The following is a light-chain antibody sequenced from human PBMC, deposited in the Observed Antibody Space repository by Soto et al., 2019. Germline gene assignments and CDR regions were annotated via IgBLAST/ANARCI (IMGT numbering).Light chain of an antibody. CDR2: DVS. V-gene: IGLV2-14*01. CDR3: SSYTSSSTLGV. J-gene: IGLJ1*01. CDR1: SSDVGGYNY. Sequence: QSALTQPASVSGSPGQSITISCTGTSSDVGGYNYVSWYQQHPGKASKLMIYDVSNRPSGVSNRFSGSKSGNTASLTISGLQAEDEADYYCSSYTSSSTLGVFGTGTKVTVL.